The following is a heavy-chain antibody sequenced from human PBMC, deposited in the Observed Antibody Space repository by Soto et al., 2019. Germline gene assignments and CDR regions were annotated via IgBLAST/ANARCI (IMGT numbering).Heavy chain of an antibody. CDR3: ARDRTQLRLGKYSFNGMDV. CDR1: GGTFSDFA. CDR2: IVPRFGSP. Sequence: QVQLVQSGAEMRKPGSSLRVSCKASGGTFSDFAFSWVRQAPGQGLEWMGGIVPRFGSPNYAQKFGGRVTISTDTATSPVDMEVSRLRFEDTDVYLYARDRTQLRLGKYSFNGMDVWGQGTTITVSS. V-gene: IGHV1-69*06. J-gene: IGHJ6*02. D-gene: IGHD2-21*01.